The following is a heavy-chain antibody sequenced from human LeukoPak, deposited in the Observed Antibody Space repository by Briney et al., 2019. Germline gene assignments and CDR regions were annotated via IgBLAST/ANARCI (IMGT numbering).Heavy chain of an antibody. Sequence: SETLSLTCAVYGGSFSGYYWSWIRQPPGKGLEWIGEINHSGSTNYNPSLKSRVTISVDTSKNQFSLKLSSVTAADTAVYYCARRTGYSSGWYYYWGQGTLVTVSS. CDR2: INHSGST. CDR1: GGSFSGYY. J-gene: IGHJ4*02. CDR3: ARRTGYSSGWYYY. D-gene: IGHD6-19*01. V-gene: IGHV4-34*01.